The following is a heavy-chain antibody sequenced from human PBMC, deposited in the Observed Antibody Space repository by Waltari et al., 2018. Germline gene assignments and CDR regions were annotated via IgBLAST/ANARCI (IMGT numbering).Heavy chain of an antibody. V-gene: IGHV3-21*01. CDR1: GFTFSSYI. CDR2: ISSSSSYI. CDR3: ARLCGGDCYHFDY. Sequence: EVQLVESGGGLVKPGGSLRLSCADSGFTFSSYIMNWVPQAPGKGLEWVSSISSSSSYIYYADSVKGRFTISRDNAKNSLYLQMNSLRAEDTAVYYCARLCGGDCYHFDYWGQGTLVTVSS. J-gene: IGHJ4*02. D-gene: IGHD2-21*02.